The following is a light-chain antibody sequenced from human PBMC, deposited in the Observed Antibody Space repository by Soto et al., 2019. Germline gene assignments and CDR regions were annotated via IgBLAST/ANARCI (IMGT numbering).Light chain of an antibody. CDR1: SSDVGGYNY. Sequence: QSALTQPASVSGSPGQSITISCTGTSSDVGGYNYVSWYQQHPGKAPKLMIYEVSNRPSGVSYRFSGSKSGNTASLTISGLQAEDESDYCFSSHTSSNTRVFGTGTKLTVL. J-gene: IGLJ1*01. CDR3: SSHTSSNTRV. V-gene: IGLV2-14*01. CDR2: EVS.